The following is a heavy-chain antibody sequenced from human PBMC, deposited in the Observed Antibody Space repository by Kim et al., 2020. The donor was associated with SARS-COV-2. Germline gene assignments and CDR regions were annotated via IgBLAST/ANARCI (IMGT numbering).Heavy chain of an antibody. CDR3: AMGQGHF. V-gene: IGHV3-7*01. CDR2: INQDGREK. D-gene: IGHD1-26*01. J-gene: IGHJ4*02. CDR1: GFTFSIAW. Sequence: GGSLRLSCAASGFTFSIAWMTWGRQAPGKGLEWVANINQDGREKYYVDSVKGRFTISRDNAKNSLYLQMTSLRAEDTAVYYCAMGQGHFWGEGTVVTVS.